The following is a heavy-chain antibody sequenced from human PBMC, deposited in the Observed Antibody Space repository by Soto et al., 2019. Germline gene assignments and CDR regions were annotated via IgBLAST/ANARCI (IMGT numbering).Heavy chain of an antibody. J-gene: IGHJ5*02. V-gene: IGHV1-69*06. CDR2: IIPIFGTA. D-gene: IGHD1-1*01. CDR1: GGTLSSYA. CDR3: ARDKLEQGWSAP. Sequence: SVKVSCKASGGTLSSYAISWVRQAPGQGLEWMGGIIPIFGTANYAQKFQGRVTITADKSTSTAYMELSSLRSEDTAVYYCARDKLEQGWSAPWGQETLVTGS.